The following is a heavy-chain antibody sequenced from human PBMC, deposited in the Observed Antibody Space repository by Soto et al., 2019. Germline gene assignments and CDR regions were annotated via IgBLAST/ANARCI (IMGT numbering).Heavy chain of an antibody. CDR2: INHSGST. V-gene: IGHV4-34*01. CDR3: ARGTVRTTYYYYYYMGV. Sequence: QVQLQQWGAGLLKPSETLSLTCAVYGGSFSGYYWSWIRQPPGKGLEWIGEINHSGSTNYNPSLKSRVTISVDTSKNQFSLKLSSVTAADTAVYYCARGTVRTTYYYYYYMGVWGKGTTVTVSS. D-gene: IGHD4-4*01. CDR1: GGSFSGYY. J-gene: IGHJ6*03.